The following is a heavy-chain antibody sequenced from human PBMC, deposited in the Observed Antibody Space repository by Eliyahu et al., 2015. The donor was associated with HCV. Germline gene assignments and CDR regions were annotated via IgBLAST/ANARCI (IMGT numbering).Heavy chain of an antibody. CDR3: ARLKAAAATWWFDP. CDR2: IYYSGST. J-gene: IGHJ5*02. CDR1: GDSISNDY. Sequence: QVQLQESGPGLVKPSETLSLTCTVXGDSISNDYWSWIRQPPGKGLEWIGFIYYSGSTNYNPSLKSRVTISVDTSKKQFSLEVNSVTAADTAVYYCARLKAAAATWWFDPWGQGTLVTVSS. D-gene: IGHD6-13*01. V-gene: IGHV4-59*08.